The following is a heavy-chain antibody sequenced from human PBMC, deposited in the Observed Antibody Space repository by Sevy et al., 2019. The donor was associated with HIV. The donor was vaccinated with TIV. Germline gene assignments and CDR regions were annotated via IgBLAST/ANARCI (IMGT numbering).Heavy chain of an antibody. Sequence: ASVKVSCKASGGTFSRSAISWMRQAPGQGLEWMGGIIPIFGTTNYARNFQGRLTITADESLSAAYMELSSLTSEDSAVYYCARLGAAGLAGWFDPWGQGTLVTVSS. CDR2: IIPIFGTT. CDR1: GGTFSRSA. V-gene: IGHV1-69*13. CDR3: ARLGAAGLAGWFDP. J-gene: IGHJ5*02. D-gene: IGHD6-13*01.